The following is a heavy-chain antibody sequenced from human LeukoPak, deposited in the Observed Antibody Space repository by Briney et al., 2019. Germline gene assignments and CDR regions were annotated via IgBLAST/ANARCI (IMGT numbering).Heavy chain of an antibody. CDR1: VYTLTELS. J-gene: IGHJ5*02. CDR2: FYPEDVET. Sequence: GASVTVSYKVSVYTLTELSMHWVGQAPGEGREWMGGFYPEDVETIYAQNFQGRVTMTEDTSTDTAYMELNNLTSEDTAVYYCVRFAAGPDPYYPWGQGTLVTVSS. D-gene: IGHD6-25*01. CDR3: VRFAAGPDPYYP. V-gene: IGHV1-24*01.